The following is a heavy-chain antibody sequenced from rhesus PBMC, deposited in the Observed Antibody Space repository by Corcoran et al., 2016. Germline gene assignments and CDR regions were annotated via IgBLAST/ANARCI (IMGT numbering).Heavy chain of an antibody. CDR3: ARLDYGNNYYYFDY. D-gene: IGHD4-29*01. J-gene: IGHJ4*01. CDR1: GGSIRDPYY. Sequence: QVQLQESGPGLVKPSETLSLPCTVSGGSIRDPYYWNWIRQPPGKGLEWIGGIYANIASSYYNPSLKSRVTISKDTSKNQFSLDLYSVTAADTAVYFCARLDYGNNYYYFDYWGQGVLVTVSS. V-gene: IGHV4-143*01. CDR2: IYANIASS.